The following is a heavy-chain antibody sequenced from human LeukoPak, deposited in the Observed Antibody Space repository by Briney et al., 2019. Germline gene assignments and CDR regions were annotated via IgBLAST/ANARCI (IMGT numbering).Heavy chain of an antibody. D-gene: IGHD2-15*01. CDR1: GFTFSNSA. V-gene: IGHV3-30*14. CDR2: ISHDGTNK. Sequence: GGSLRLSCAASGFTFSNSAIHWVRQSLAKGLEWLAFISHDGTNKYYSDPVEGRFTVSRHNSLNTAHLQMNSLRPEDTAIYYCASEDMDTGDFWGQGTLVTVSS. CDR3: ASEDMDTGDF. J-gene: IGHJ4*02.